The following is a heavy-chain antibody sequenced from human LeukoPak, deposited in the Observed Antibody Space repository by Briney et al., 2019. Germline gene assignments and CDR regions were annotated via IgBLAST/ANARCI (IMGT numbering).Heavy chain of an antibody. CDR3: ARVRRAFDI. CDR2: ISSSSSYT. J-gene: IGHJ3*02. D-gene: IGHD6-25*01. V-gene: IGHV3-21*05. Sequence: SGGSLRLSCATSGFSFSSYSMSWIRQAPGKGLEWVSYISSSSSYTNYADSVKGRFTISRDNAKNSLYLQMNSLRAEDTAVYYCARVRRAFDIWGQGTMVTVSS. CDR1: GFSFSSYS.